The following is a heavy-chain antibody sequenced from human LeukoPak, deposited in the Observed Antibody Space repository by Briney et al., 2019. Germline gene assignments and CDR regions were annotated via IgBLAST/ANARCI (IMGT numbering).Heavy chain of an antibody. D-gene: IGHD1-14*01. Sequence: GASVKVSCRGSGYTFSRNGFSWVRQAPGQGLEWMGWISGYDGETKYAQNFQGRITVITDASTSTAYMELRSLRSDDTAVYYCARQTLWNQYYFDYWGQGTLVTVSS. CDR3: ARQTLWNQYYFDY. CDR1: GYTFSRNG. CDR2: ISGYDGET. V-gene: IGHV1-18*01. J-gene: IGHJ4*02.